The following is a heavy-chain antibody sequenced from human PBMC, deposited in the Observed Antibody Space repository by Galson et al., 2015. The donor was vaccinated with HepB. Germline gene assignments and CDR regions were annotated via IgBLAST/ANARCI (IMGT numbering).Heavy chain of an antibody. CDR2: ISGSGGST. V-gene: IGHV3-23*01. Sequence: SLRLSCAASGFTFSSYAMSWVRQAPGKGLEWVSAISGSGGSTYYADSVKGRFTISRDNSKNTLYLQMNSLRAEDTAVYYCAKANADMIWGFHFDYWGQGTLVTVSS. CDR1: GFTFSSYA. J-gene: IGHJ4*02. CDR3: AKANADMIWGFHFDY. D-gene: IGHD3-16*01.